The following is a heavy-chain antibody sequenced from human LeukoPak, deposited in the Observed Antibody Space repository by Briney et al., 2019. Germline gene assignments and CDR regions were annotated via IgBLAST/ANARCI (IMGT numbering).Heavy chain of an antibody. J-gene: IGHJ4*02. Sequence: SSETLSLTCTVSGGSISGSSYYWAWVRQPSGKGLEWVGSGFYSGSAYSNPSLKSRVTISVDTSRNQFSLNLSSVTAADTAVYYCARLRGAMTPVTSDFDYWGQGTLVTVSS. CDR1: GGSISGSSYY. D-gene: IGHD4-17*01. CDR2: GFYSGSA. CDR3: ARLRGAMTPVTSDFDY. V-gene: IGHV4-39*01.